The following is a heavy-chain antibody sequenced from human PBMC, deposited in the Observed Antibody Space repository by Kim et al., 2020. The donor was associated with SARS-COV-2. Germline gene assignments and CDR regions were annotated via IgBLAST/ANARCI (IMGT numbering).Heavy chain of an antibody. CDR3: AREVFSNDMDV. Sequence: ADAMGGRFTISRDNAKNSLYLQMNSRRAEDTAVYYCAREVFSNDMDVWGQGTTVTVSS. V-gene: IGHV3-21*04. J-gene: IGHJ6*02.